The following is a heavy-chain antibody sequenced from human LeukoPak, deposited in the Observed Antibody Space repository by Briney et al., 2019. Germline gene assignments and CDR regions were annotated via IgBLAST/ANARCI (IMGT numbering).Heavy chain of an antibody. CDR1: GFTFSSYG. CDR3: AKLAQVVAATTDFDY. J-gene: IGHJ4*02. D-gene: IGHD2-15*01. Sequence: GESLRLSCAASGFTFSSYGMHWVRQAPGKGLEWVAVISYDGSNKYYADSVKGRFTISRDNSKNTLYLQMNSLRAEDTAVYYCAKLAQVVAATTDFDYWGQGTLVTVSS. CDR2: ISYDGSNK. V-gene: IGHV3-30*18.